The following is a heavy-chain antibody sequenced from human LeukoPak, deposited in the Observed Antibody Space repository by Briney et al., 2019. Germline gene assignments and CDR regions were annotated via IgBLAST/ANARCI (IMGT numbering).Heavy chain of an antibody. CDR2: ISGSSVYI. D-gene: IGHD6-13*01. Sequence: GGSLRLSCAASGFSFSTYEMNWVRQAPGKGLEWVSSISGSSVYIYYADSVKGRFTISRDNAKNSLYLQMNSLRAEDTAVYYCARDRYSTSLDAFDVWGQGTMVTVSS. CDR1: GFSFSTYE. V-gene: IGHV3-21*01. CDR3: ARDRYSTSLDAFDV. J-gene: IGHJ3*01.